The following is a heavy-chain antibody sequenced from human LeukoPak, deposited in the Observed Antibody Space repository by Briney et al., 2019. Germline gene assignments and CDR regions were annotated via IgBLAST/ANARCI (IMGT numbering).Heavy chain of an antibody. CDR3: ARQDPVLEWRYFDY. V-gene: IGHV1-69*13. D-gene: IGHD3-3*01. CDR2: IIPIFGTA. J-gene: IGHJ4*02. CDR1: GYTFTSYG. Sequence: ASVKVSCKASGYTFTSYGISWVRQAPGQGLEWVGGIIPIFGTANNAQTFQGRVTITADETTSTAYMELSSLRSEDTAVYYCARQDPVLEWRYFDYWGQGTLVTVSS.